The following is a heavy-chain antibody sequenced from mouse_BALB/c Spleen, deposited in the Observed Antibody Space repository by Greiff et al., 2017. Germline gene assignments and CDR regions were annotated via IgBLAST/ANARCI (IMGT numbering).Heavy chain of an antibody. Sequence: EVQLQESGGGLVKPGGSLKLSCAASGFAFSSYDMSWVRQTPEKRLEWVAYISSGGGSTYYPDTVKGRFTISRDNAKNTLYLQMSSLKSEDTAMYYCARHEDGNYVGAMDYWGQGTSVTVSS. CDR2: ISSGGGST. D-gene: IGHD2-1*01. CDR3: ARHEDGNYVGAMDY. V-gene: IGHV5-12-1*01. J-gene: IGHJ4*01. CDR1: GFAFSSYD.